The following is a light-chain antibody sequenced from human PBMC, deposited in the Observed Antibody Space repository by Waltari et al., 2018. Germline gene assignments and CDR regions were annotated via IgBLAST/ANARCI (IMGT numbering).Light chain of an antibody. CDR2: FND. J-gene: IGLJ3*02. Sequence: SSVLTQPPSLSVAPGETARITCGGNNIGSQRVHWYQQRPGQAPVLVIYFNDDRPSGVPERFSGSNSGNTATLIISSVEAGDEADYYCHVWESASGSNWVFGGGTRLTVL. CDR3: HVWESASGSNWV. CDR1: NIGSQR. V-gene: IGLV3-21*01.